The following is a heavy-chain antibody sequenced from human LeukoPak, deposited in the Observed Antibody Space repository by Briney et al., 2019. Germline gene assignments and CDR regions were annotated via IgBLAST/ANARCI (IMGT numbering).Heavy chain of an antibody. Sequence: QPGRSLRLSCAASGFTFSNYGMHWVRQAPGKGLEWVAVIWYDGSNKYYADSVKGRFTISRDNSKNTLYLQMNRLRAEDTAVYYCARGIAAAGNDYMDVWGKGTTVTVSS. J-gene: IGHJ6*03. CDR2: IWYDGSNK. CDR3: ARGIAAAGNDYMDV. D-gene: IGHD6-13*01. CDR1: GFTFSNYG. V-gene: IGHV3-33*01.